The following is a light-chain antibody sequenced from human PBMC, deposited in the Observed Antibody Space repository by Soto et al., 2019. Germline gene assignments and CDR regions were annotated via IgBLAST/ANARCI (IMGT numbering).Light chain of an antibody. J-gene: IGKJ1*01. V-gene: IGKV1-6*01. Sequence: AVPLTQSPSSLSASVGDRVTITCRASQGIRTDLGWYQQSPGKAPKVLIVGASTLQSGVPSRFSGSGSGTDFTLTISSRQPEDSATYYCLQDFSYPRTFGQGTKVEIK. CDR3: LQDFSYPRT. CDR1: QGIRTD. CDR2: GAS.